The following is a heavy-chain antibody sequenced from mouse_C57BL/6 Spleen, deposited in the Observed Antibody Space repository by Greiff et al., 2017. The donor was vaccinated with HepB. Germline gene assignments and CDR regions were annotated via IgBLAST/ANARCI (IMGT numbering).Heavy chain of an antibody. V-gene: IGHV1-55*01. CDR1: GYTFTSYW. Sequence: QVQLQQPGAELVKPGASVKMSCKASGYTFTSYWITWVKQRPGQGLEWIGDIYPGSGSTNYNEKFKSKATLTVDTSSSTAYMQLSSLTSEDSAVYYCARGGTTVVHAMDYWGQGTSVTVSS. J-gene: IGHJ4*01. CDR2: IYPGSGST. CDR3: ARGGTTVVHAMDY. D-gene: IGHD1-1*01.